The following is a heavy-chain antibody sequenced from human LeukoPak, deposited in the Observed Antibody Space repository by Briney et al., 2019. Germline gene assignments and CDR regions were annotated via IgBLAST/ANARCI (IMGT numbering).Heavy chain of an antibody. J-gene: IGHJ4*02. CDR1: GFTFSSYG. CDR3: AFRLRDHVWGSYSD. V-gene: IGHV3-30*03. CDR2: ISYDGSNK. Sequence: GGSLRLSCAASGFTFSSYGMHWVRQAPGKGLEWVAVISYDGSNKYYADSVKGRFTISRDNSRNTLFLQMNGLRAEDTAVYYCAFRLRDHVWGSYSDWGQGTLVSVSS. D-gene: IGHD3-16*01.